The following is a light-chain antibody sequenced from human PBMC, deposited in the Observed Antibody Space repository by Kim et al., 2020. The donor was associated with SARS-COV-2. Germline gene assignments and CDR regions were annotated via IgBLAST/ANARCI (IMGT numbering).Light chain of an antibody. Sequence: DRVTITCRTSQRISSSLNWYQQKPGTAPKLLIYAASGVQSGVPTRFSGSGSGTDFTLTINGLQPEDFATYFCQQSYTLPRTFGQGTKVDIK. CDR1: QRISSS. J-gene: IGKJ1*01. CDR3: QQSYTLPRT. V-gene: IGKV1-39*01. CDR2: AAS.